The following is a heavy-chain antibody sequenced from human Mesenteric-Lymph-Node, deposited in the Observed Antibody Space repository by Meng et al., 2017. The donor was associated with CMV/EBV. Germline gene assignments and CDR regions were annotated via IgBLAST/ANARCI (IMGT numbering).Heavy chain of an antibody. CDR1: GGSISSYY. J-gene: IGHJ3*02. CDR3: ARVGPITMGAFDI. Sequence: SETLSLTCTVSGGSISSYYWSWIRQPPGKGLEWIGYIYYSGSTNYNPSLKSRVTISVDTSKNQFSLKLSSVTAADTAVYYCARVGPITMGAFDIWGQGTMVTVSS. D-gene: IGHD3-10*01. V-gene: IGHV4-59*01. CDR2: IYYSGST.